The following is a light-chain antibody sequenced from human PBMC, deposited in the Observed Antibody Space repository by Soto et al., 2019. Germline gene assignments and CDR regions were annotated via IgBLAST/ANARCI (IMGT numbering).Light chain of an antibody. CDR1: ESVSSC. J-gene: IGKJ5*01. CDR3: QQCSNCPLT. Sequence: EIVLTQSPAPLPLSPGERATLSCRASESVSSCLSWYQQKPGQAPRLLIYDGSNRATGIPARFSGSGSGTDFTLTISSLEPEDFAVYYCQQCSNCPLTFGQGTRLEIK. V-gene: IGKV3-11*01. CDR2: DGS.